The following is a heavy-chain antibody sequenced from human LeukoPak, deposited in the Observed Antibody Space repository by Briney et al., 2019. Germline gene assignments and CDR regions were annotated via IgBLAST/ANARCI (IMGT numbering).Heavy chain of an antibody. CDR3: ASHKTDDYSYGMDV. D-gene: IGHD1-14*01. CDR1: GGSISSYH. V-gene: IGHV4-59*01. J-gene: IGHJ6*02. CDR2: IYYSGST. Sequence: SETLSLTRTVSGGSISSYHWSWIPQPPGKGLEWIGYIYYSGSTNLNPSLKSRVAISVDTSKNQFSLKLSSVTAADTAVYYCASHKTDDYSYGMDVWGQGTTVTVSS.